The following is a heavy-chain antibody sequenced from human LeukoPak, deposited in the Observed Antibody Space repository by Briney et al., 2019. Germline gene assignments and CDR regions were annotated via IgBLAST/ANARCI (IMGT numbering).Heavy chain of an antibody. Sequence: GGSLRLSCAASGFTFSSYAMSWVRQAPGKGLEWVSAISGSGGSTYYADSVKGRFIISRDNSKNTLYLQMNSLRAEDTAVYYCAKGHGGSTWYMGGDYWGQGTLVTVSS. CDR3: AKGHGGSTWYMGGDY. J-gene: IGHJ4*02. CDR2: ISGSGGST. CDR1: GFTFSSYA. V-gene: IGHV3-23*01. D-gene: IGHD6-13*01.